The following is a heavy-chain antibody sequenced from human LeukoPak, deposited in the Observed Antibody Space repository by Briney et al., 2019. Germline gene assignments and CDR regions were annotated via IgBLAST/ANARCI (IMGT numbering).Heavy chain of an antibody. V-gene: IGHV3-64*01. CDR2: ISSNGGST. Sequence: GGSLRLSCAASGFTFSSYAMHWVRQAPGKGLEYVSAISSNGGSTYYANSVKGRFTISRDNSKNTLYLQMGSLRAEDMAVYYCARDLAMMVRGVMDVWGKGTTVTISS. D-gene: IGHD3-10*01. CDR3: ARDLAMMVRGVMDV. CDR1: GFTFSSYA. J-gene: IGHJ6*04.